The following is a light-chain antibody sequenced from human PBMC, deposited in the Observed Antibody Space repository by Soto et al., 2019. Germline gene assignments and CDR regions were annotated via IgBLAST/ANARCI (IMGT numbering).Light chain of an antibody. CDR3: QQYGSSPYI. V-gene: IGKV3-20*01. CDR2: GAS. Sequence: EIVLTQSPGTLSLSPGERATLSCRASQSVSSTCLAWYQQKPGQAPRLLIYGASNRATGIPDRFSGSGSGTDFTLTINKLEPGDFAVYYCQQYGSSPYIFGQGTKLEIK. CDR1: QSVSSTC. J-gene: IGKJ2*01.